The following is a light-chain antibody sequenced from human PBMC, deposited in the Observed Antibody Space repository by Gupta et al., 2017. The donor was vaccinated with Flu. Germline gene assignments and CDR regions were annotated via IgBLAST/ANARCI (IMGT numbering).Light chain of an antibody. Sequence: GTLYLSPRERATLSSGASQSDSNSFLAWYQQKPGQAPRLLIYGAASRATGIPDRFSGSGSGTDFTLTIRRLEPEDFAVYYCQKYGGSLWTFGQGTTVEIK. CDR1: QSDSNSF. CDR3: QKYGGSLWT. J-gene: IGKJ1*01. V-gene: IGKV3-20*01. CDR2: GAA.